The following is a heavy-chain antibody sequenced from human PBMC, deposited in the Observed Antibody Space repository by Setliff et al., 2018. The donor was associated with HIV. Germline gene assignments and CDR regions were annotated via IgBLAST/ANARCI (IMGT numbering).Heavy chain of an antibody. CDR1: GGSMNSGAYY. V-gene: IGHV4-30-4*08. CDR3: ARRTAPPSGFYSHYYFDV. D-gene: IGHD6-6*01. CDR2: IYYSGST. J-gene: IGHJ6*03. Sequence: SETPSLTCTVSGGSMNSGAYYWSWIRQHPGKGLEWIGYIYYSGSTYYNPSLKSRVNISVDTSKNQFSLKVSSVTAADTAVYYCARRTAPPSGFYSHYYFDVWGKGTTVTVS.